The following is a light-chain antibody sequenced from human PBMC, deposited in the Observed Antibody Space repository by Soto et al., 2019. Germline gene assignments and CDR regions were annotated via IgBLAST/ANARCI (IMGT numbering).Light chain of an antibody. CDR2: DAS. CDR3: QQYDNLPPKLT. V-gene: IGKV1-33*01. Sequence: DIQMTQSPSSLSASVGDRVTITCQASQDSSNYLNWYQQKPGKAPKLLIYDASNLETGVPSRFSGSGSGTDFTFTISSQQPEDIATYYCQQYDNLPPKLTFGGGTKVEIK. J-gene: IGKJ4*01. CDR1: QDSSNY.